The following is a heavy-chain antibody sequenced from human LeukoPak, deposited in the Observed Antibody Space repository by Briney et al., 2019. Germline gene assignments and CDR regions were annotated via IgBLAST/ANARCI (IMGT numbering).Heavy chain of an antibody. Sequence: ASVKVSCKASGYSFSDYAVQWVRQAPGQRLEWMGWINAGNGRTEYSQNLQGRATITRDRFANTAYMELSSLRSEDTSIYYCARGRWTATETTYYLDYWGQGTLVTVSS. D-gene: IGHD4-17*01. CDR2: INAGNGRT. CDR3: ARGRWTATETTYYLDY. V-gene: IGHV1-3*01. J-gene: IGHJ4*02. CDR1: GYSFSDYA.